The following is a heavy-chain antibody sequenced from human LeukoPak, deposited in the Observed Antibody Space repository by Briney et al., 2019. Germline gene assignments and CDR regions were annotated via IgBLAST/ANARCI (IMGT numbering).Heavy chain of an antibody. CDR1: GFAFSSYA. Sequence: GGSLRLSCAASGFAFSSYAMTWVRQAPGKGLEWVSGIGSGTNGRTYYADSVKGRFTISRDNSKNTLYLQMNSLRDEDTAAYYCAKSNGITIIIMVITYFDSWGQGTLVTVSS. V-gene: IGHV3-23*01. D-gene: IGHD3-22*01. CDR2: IGSGTNGRT. J-gene: IGHJ4*02. CDR3: AKSNGITIIIMVITYFDS.